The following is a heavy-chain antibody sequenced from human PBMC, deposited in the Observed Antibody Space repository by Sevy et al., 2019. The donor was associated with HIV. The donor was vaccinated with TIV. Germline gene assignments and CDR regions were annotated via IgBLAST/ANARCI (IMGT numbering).Heavy chain of an antibody. CDR1: GYTFTGYY. D-gene: IGHD5-12*01. CDR2: INTLSGGT. J-gene: IGHJ4*02. V-gene: IGHV1-2*02. Sequence: ASVKVSCKASGYTFTGYYMHWVRQTPGQGLEWVGWINTLSGGTNYAQKFQGRATMTRDTSISTAYMEVTRLRSDDTAVSYCARGFSGYDLFPSGFDYWGQGTLVTVSS. CDR3: ARGFSGYDLFPSGFDY.